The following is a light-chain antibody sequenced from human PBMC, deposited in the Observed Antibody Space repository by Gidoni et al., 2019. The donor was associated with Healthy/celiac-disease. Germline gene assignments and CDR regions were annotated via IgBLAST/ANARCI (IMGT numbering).Light chain of an antibody. CDR1: QRVSSY. CDR2: DAS. V-gene: IGKV3-11*01. Sequence: EIVLTQSPATLFLSPGERATLSCRASQRVSSYLAWYQQKPRQAPRLLIYDASTRATGIPARCSGSGCGTDFTLTIISLEPEDFVVYYCHQRSDWPPLTFGQXTRVEIK. J-gene: IGKJ5*01. CDR3: HQRSDWPPLT.